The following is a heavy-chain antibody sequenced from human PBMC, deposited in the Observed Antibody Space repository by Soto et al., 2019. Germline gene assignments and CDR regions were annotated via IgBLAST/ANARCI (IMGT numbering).Heavy chain of an antibody. Sequence: QVQLQQWGAGLLKPSETLSLTCAVYGGSFSGYYWSWIRQPPGKGLEWIGEINHSGSTNYNPSLKTRVTISVDASKNQFSLKLSSVTAADTAVYYCARGYSSSWYYYYGMDGWGQGTTVTVSS. CDR2: INHSGST. D-gene: IGHD6-13*01. J-gene: IGHJ6*02. V-gene: IGHV4-34*01. CDR1: GGSFSGYY. CDR3: ARGYSSSWYYYYGMDG.